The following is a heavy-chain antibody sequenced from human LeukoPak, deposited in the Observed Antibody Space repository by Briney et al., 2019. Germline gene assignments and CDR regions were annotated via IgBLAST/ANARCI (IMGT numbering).Heavy chain of an antibody. J-gene: IGHJ4*02. D-gene: IGHD1-1*01. V-gene: IGHV3-30*18. Sequence: LTGGSLRLSCAASGFTFSSYGMHWVRQAPGKGLEWVAVISYDGSNEYYADSVKGRFTISRDNSKNTLYLQMNSLRAEDTAVYYCAKETTGFSPFDYWGQGTLVTVSS. CDR2: ISYDGSNE. CDR1: GFTFSSYG. CDR3: AKETTGFSPFDY.